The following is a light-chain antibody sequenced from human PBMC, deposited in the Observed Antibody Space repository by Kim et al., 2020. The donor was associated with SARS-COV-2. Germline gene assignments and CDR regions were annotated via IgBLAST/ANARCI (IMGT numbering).Light chain of an antibody. CDR1: NIGSKS. J-gene: IGLJ1*01. CDR3: QVWDSSSDHV. Sequence: VAPGKTARITCGGNNIGSKSVHWDQEKPGQAPVLVIYYDSDRPSGIPERFSGSNSGNTATLTISRVEAGDEADYYCQVWDSSSDHVFGTGTKVTVL. CDR2: YDS. V-gene: IGLV3-21*04.